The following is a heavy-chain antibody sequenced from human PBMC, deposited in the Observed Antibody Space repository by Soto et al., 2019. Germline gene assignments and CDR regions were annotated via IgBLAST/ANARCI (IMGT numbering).Heavy chain of an antibody. CDR2: IYWNDDK. Sequence: QITLKESGPTLVKPTQTLTLTRTFSGFSLSTSGVAVGWIRQPPGKTLEWFELIYWNDDKRYNPSLKSRLTITKDSSKNRVGLAMTNMDTVDKATYFCAHYSSGWLFIFDYWGQGIPVTVSS. J-gene: IGHJ4*02. D-gene: IGHD6-19*01. CDR3: AHYSSGWLFIFDY. CDR1: GFSLSTSGVA. V-gene: IGHV2-5*01.